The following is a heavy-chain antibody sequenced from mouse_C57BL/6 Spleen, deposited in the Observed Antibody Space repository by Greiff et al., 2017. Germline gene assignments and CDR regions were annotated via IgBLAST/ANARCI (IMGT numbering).Heavy chain of an antibody. D-gene: IGHD1-1*01. J-gene: IGHJ4*01. CDR3: ARRPYYYGSSYDAMDY. CDR2: IDPSDSYT. CDR1: GYTFTSYW. Sequence: VQLQQPGAELVKPGASVKLSCKASGYTFTSYWMQWVKQRPGQGLEWIGEIDPSDSYTNYNQKFKGKATLTVDTSSSTAYMQLSSLTSEDSAVYYCARRPYYYGSSYDAMDYWGQGTSVTVSS. V-gene: IGHV1-50*01.